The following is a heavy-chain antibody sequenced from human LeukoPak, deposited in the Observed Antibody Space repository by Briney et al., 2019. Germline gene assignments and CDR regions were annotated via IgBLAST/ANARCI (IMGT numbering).Heavy chain of an antibody. D-gene: IGHD1-26*01. CDR1: GGSFSGYY. CDR2: ISQRGSI. V-gene: IGHV4-34*01. Sequence: TSSETLSLTCAVYGGSFSGYYWSWIRQPPGKGLEWIGEISQRGSINYNPSLKSRVTISIDTYTNQFSLKLSSVTAADTAVYYCSSGGVGNRLGSWGQGTPVTVSS. CDR3: SSGGVGNRLGS. J-gene: IGHJ5*01.